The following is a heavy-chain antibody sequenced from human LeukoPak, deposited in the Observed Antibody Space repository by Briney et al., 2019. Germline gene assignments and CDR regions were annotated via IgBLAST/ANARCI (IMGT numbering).Heavy chain of an antibody. J-gene: IGHJ6*02. CDR2: IYYSGST. D-gene: IGHD6-6*01. V-gene: IGHV4-30-4*01. CDR3: AREGYSSSSRGLYYYYGMDV. Sequence: PSETLSLTCTVSGGSISSGDHYWSWIRQPPGKGLEWIGYIYYSGSTYYNPSLKSRVTISVDTSKNQFSLKLSSVTAADTAVYYCAREGYSSSSRGLYYYYGMDVWGQGTTVTVSS. CDR1: GGSISSGDHY.